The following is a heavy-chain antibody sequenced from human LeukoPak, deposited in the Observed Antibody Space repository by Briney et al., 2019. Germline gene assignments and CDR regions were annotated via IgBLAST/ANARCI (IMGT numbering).Heavy chain of an antibody. CDR2: IYHSGST. CDR1: GYSISSGYY. V-gene: IGHV4-38-2*02. CDR3: ARGTPADFDY. Sequence: SETLSLTCTVSGYSISSGYYWGWIRQPPGKGLEWIGSIYHSGSTYYNPSLKSRVTISVDTSKNQFSLKLSSVTAADTAVYYCARGTPADFDYWGQGTLVTVSS. J-gene: IGHJ4*02.